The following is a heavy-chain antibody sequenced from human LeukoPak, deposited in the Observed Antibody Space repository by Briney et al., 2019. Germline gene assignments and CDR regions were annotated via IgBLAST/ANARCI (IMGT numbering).Heavy chain of an antibody. V-gene: IGHV3-72*01. Sequence: GGSLRLSCAASGFIFSDHCMDWVRQAPGKGLEWVGRIRKKPNSYTTGYAASVKDRFTISRDDSKNSLYLQMNSLKMEDTAVYYCARVWCQSASCGGDMDVWGKGATVTVSS. CDR1: GFIFSDHC. CDR2: IRKKPNSYTT. CDR3: ARVWCQSASCGGDMDV. D-gene: IGHD2-2*01. J-gene: IGHJ6*03.